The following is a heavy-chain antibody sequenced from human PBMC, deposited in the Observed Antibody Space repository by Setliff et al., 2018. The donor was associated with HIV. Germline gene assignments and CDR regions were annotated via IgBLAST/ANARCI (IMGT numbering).Heavy chain of an antibody. Sequence: ASVKVSCKASGYTFTTYYMHWVRQAPGQGLEWMGGIIPSGGGGTNYAQKFQGRVTMTWDTSTSTVYMELSSLRSEDTAVYYCARDLVVVAPYYCFDPWGQGTLVTVSS. CDR3: ARDLVVVAPYYCFDP. D-gene: IGHD2-15*01. CDR1: GYTFTTYY. V-gene: IGHV1-46*01. CDR2: IIPSGGGGT. J-gene: IGHJ5*02.